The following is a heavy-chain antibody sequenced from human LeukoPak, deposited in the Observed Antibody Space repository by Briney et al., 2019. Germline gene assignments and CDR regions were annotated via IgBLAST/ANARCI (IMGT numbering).Heavy chain of an antibody. CDR2: ISGSGSTI. Sequence: PGGSLRLSCAASGFNFCSYEMTWVRQAPGKGLEWVSYISGSGSTIFYAGSVKGRFTISRDNAKNSLSLQMNSLRPEDTAVYYCARHSNPGYYYMDVWGQGTPVTVSS. V-gene: IGHV3-48*03. CDR3: ARHSNPGYYYMDV. J-gene: IGHJ6*02. CDR1: GFNFCSYE. D-gene: IGHD4-11*01.